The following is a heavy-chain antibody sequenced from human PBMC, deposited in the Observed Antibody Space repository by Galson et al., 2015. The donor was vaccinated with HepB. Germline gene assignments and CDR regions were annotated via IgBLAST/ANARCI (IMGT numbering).Heavy chain of an antibody. Sequence: SLRLSCAASGFTFSSYSMNWVRQAPGKGLEWVSSISSSSSYIYYADSVKGRFTISRDNAKNSLYLQMNSLRAEDTAVYYCARAYSSGWLREGNYFDYWGQGTLVTVSS. CDR2: ISSSSSYI. D-gene: IGHD6-19*01. J-gene: IGHJ4*02. V-gene: IGHV3-21*01. CDR1: GFTFSSYS. CDR3: ARAYSSGWLREGNYFDY.